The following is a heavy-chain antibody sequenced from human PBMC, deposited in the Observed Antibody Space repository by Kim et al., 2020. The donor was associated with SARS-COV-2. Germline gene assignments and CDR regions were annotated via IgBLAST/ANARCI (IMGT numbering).Heavy chain of an antibody. CDR3: AVGSDYGGNYPEWVGY. CDR1: GGTFSSYA. V-gene: IGHV1-69*13. D-gene: IGHD4-17*01. J-gene: IGHJ4*02. Sequence: SVKVSCKASGGTFSSYAISWVRQAPGQGLEWMGGIIPIFGTANYAQKFQGRVTITADEATSTAYMELSSLRSEDTAVYYCAVGSDYGGNYPEWVGYWGQGPLVTVSS. CDR2: IIPIFGTA.